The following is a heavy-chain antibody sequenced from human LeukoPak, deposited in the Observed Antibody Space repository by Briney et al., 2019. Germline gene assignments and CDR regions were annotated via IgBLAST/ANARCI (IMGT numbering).Heavy chain of an antibody. D-gene: IGHD3/OR15-3a*01. CDR1: GFTFSSYS. Sequence: GGSLRLSCAASGFTFSSYSMNWVRQAPGKGLEWVSYISSSSSTIYYADSVKGRFTISRDNAKNSLYLQMNSLRAEDTAVYYCARDIRDGHYYYYMDVWGRGTTVTISS. V-gene: IGHV3-48*01. CDR3: ARDIRDGHYYYYMDV. CDR2: ISSSSSTI. J-gene: IGHJ6*03.